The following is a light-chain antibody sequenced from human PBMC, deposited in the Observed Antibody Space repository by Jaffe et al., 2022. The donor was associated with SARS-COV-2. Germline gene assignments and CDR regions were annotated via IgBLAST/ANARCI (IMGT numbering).Light chain of an antibody. CDR2: DAS. Sequence: EIVLTQSPGTLSLSPGERATLSCRASQSVSGRNLAWYQQKPGLAPRLLIYDASTRATGIPDRFSGSGSETDFTLTISRLEPEDFAVYYCQQYGRSPYTVGQGTKLEIK. J-gene: IGKJ2*01. V-gene: IGKV3-20*01. CDR3: QQYGRSPYT. CDR1: QSVSGRN.